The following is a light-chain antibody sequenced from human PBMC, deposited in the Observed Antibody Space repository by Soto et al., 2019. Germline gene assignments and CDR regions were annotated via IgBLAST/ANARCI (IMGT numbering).Light chain of an antibody. CDR3: GTWDSSLSAVV. J-gene: IGLJ2*01. Sequence: QSVLTQPPSVSAAPGQKVTISCSGSSSNIGNNYVSWYQQLPGTAPKLLIYDNNKRPSGIPDRFSGSKSGTSATLGITGLQTGDEADYYCGTWDSSLSAVVFGGWTKVTV. CDR2: DNN. V-gene: IGLV1-51*01. CDR1: SSNIGNNY.